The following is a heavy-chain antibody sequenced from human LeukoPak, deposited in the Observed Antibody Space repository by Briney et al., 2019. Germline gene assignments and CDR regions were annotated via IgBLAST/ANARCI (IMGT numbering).Heavy chain of an antibody. CDR2: IYHSGST. Sequence: SSETLSLTCTVSGYSISSGYYWGWIRQPPGKGLEWIGSIYHSGSTYYNPSLKSRVTISVDTSKNQFSLKRSSVTAADTAVYYCGGINGVDFDYWGQGTLVTVSS. J-gene: IGHJ4*02. CDR1: GYSISSGYY. D-gene: IGHD2-8*01. V-gene: IGHV4-38-2*02. CDR3: GGINGVDFDY.